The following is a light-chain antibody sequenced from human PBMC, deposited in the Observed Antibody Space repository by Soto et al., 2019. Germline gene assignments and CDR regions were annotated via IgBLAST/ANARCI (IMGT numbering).Light chain of an antibody. CDR3: SSYTSTSTLYV. Sequence: QSVLTQPASVSGSPGQSITISCTGTSSDVGGYNYVSCYQQHPGKAPKLMIYDVTNRPSGVSNRFSGSKSGNTASLTLSGLQAEDEADYYCSSYTSTSTLYVFGTGTKLTVL. J-gene: IGLJ1*01. V-gene: IGLV2-14*01. CDR1: SSDVGGYNY. CDR2: DVT.